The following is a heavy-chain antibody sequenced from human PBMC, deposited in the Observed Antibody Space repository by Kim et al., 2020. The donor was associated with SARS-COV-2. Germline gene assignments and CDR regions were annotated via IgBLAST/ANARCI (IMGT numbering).Heavy chain of an antibody. D-gene: IGHD6-19*01. CDR3: ARDQWLVHYFDY. Sequence: TYAQTFQGRGTMTTDTSTSVAYMELRSLSSDDTAVYYCARDQWLVHYFDYWGQGTLVTVSS. V-gene: IGHV1-18*01. J-gene: IGHJ4*02.